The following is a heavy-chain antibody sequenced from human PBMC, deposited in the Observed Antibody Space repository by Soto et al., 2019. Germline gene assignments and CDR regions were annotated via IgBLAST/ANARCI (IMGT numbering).Heavy chain of an antibody. CDR2: IKQGGSEE. Sequence: GGSLRLSCAASGFTFSSYWMSWVRQAPGKGLEWVATIKQGGSEEYYVDSMKGRITISRDSAENSLYLHMNSLRAEDTAVYYCARLYGDYVGGLFGFFDYWGQGTSVTVSS. J-gene: IGHJ4*02. V-gene: IGHV3-7*01. CDR3: ARLYGDYVGGLFGFFDY. D-gene: IGHD4-17*01. CDR1: GFTFSSYW.